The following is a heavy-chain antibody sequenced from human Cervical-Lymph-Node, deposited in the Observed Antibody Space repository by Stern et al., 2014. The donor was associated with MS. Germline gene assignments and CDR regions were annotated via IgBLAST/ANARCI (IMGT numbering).Heavy chain of an antibody. V-gene: IGHV3-9*01. J-gene: IGHJ6*02. D-gene: IGHD6-19*01. CDR3: AKDISSGRWEAQYYYGMDV. CDR2: ISWNRGSM. Sequence: EVQLVESGGGLVQPGRSLRLSCAGSRFNFDDYAMHWVRQAPGRGLGWVSRISWNRGSMEYADSVKGRFTISRDNAKNSLYLQMDSLRVEDTAIYYCAKDISSGRWEAQYYYGMDVWGQGTTVTVSS. CDR1: RFNFDDYA.